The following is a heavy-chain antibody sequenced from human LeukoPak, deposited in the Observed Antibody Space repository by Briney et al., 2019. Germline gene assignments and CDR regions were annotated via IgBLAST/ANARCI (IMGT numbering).Heavy chain of an antibody. CDR2: IYHSGST. V-gene: IGHV4-59*01. J-gene: IGHJ5*02. Sequence: PSETLSLTCTVSGGSISSYYWSWIRQPPGKGLEWIGYIYHSGSTNYNPSLKSRVTISVDTSKNHFSLKLSSVTAADTAVYYCAREEYQLLSFDPWGQGTLVTVSP. D-gene: IGHD2-2*01. CDR1: GGSISSYY. CDR3: AREEYQLLSFDP.